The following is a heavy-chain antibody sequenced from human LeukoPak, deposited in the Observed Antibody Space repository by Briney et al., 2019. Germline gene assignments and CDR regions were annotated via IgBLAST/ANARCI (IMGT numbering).Heavy chain of an antibody. CDR3: ARVDYVWGSSNFQH. J-gene: IGHJ1*01. V-gene: IGHV3-11*01. D-gene: IGHD3-16*01. CDR2: ISSSGSTI. CDR1: GFTFSDYY. Sequence: GGSLRLSCAASGFTFSDYYMSWIRQAPGKGLEWVSYISSSGSTIYYADSVKGRFTISRDNAKNSLYLQMNSLRAEDTAVYYCARVDYVWGSSNFQHWGQGTLVTVSS.